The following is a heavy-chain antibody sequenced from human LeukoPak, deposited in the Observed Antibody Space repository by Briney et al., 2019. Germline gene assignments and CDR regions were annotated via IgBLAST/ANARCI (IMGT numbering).Heavy chain of an antibody. D-gene: IGHD5-24*01. CDR3: ARASRWLQVGFDY. CDR2: ISGSGSST. V-gene: IGHV3-23*01. Sequence: GGSLRLSCAASGFTFSSYAMSWVRQAPGKGLEWVSTISGSGSSTYYADSVKGRFTISRDNSKNTLYLQMNSLRAEDTAVYYCARASRWLQVGFDYWGQGTPVTVSS. J-gene: IGHJ4*02. CDR1: GFTFSSYA.